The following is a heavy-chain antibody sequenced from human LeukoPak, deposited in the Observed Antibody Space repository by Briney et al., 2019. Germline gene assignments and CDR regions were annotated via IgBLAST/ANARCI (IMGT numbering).Heavy chain of an antibody. CDR2: ISWNSGRR. CDR3: ARHLSGITGYTYGRGIDY. Sequence: GRSLRLSCVGSGFTFDDYAMHWVRQAPGKGLEWVSGISWNSGRRGYADSVKGRFTISRDNAKKSLYLQMNSLRAEDTAVYYCARHLSGITGYTYGRGIDYWGQGALLTVSS. J-gene: IGHJ4*02. V-gene: IGHV3-9*01. CDR1: GFTFDDYA. D-gene: IGHD5-18*01.